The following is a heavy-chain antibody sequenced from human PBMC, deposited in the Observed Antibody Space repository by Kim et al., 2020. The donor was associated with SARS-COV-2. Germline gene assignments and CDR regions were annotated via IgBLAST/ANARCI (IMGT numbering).Heavy chain of an antibody. Sequence: VKGRFTISRDNAKNSLYLQMNSLRAEDTAVYYCARDLVVGATRYYYYGMDVWGQGTTVTVSS. D-gene: IGHD1-26*01. V-gene: IGHV3-11*01. J-gene: IGHJ6*02. CDR3: ARDLVVGATRYYYYGMDV.